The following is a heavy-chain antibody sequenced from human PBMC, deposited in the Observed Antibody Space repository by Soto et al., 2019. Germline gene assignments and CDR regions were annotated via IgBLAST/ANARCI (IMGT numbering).Heavy chain of an antibody. CDR3: ARGTGGATSSGKDQFDY. D-gene: IGHD1-26*01. CDR2: IKQDGSEK. J-gene: IGHJ4*02. Sequence: EVQLVESGGGLVQPGVSLRLSCAGSGFIFGNFWMTWVRQAPGKGLEWVANIKQDGSEKYYVDSVKGRFTISRDNVKNSLYLQMNSLRSEDTAVYYCARGTGGATSSGKDQFDYWGQGTLVPVSS. V-gene: IGHV3-7*01. CDR1: GFIFGNFW.